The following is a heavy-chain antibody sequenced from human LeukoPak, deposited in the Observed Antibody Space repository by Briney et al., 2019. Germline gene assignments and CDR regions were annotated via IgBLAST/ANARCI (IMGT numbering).Heavy chain of an antibody. J-gene: IGHJ5*02. CDR1: GGSIISGNW. CDR3: ARQYSGYLRNWFDP. CDR2: IYHSGRT. Sequence: SGTLSLTCAVSGGSIISGNWWSWVRQPPGKGLEWIREIYHSGRTNYNPSLKSRVTISVDTSKNQFSLKLSSVTAADTAVYYCARQYSGYLRNWFDPWGQGTLVTVSS. V-gene: IGHV4-4*02. D-gene: IGHD5-12*01.